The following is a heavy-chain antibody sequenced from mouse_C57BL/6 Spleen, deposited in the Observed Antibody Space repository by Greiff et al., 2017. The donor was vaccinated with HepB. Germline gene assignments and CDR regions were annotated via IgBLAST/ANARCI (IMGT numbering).Heavy chain of an antibody. Sequence: QVQLQQSGPELVKPGASVKISCKASGYAFSSSWMNWVKQWPGKGLEWIGRIYPGDGDTNYNGKFKGKATLTADKSSSTAYMQLSSLTSEDSAVYFCARRGYYGSSYSYYFDYWGQGTTLTVSS. CDR1: GYAFSSSW. V-gene: IGHV1-82*01. J-gene: IGHJ2*01. CDR3: ARRGYYGSSYSYYFDY. D-gene: IGHD1-1*01. CDR2: IYPGDGDT.